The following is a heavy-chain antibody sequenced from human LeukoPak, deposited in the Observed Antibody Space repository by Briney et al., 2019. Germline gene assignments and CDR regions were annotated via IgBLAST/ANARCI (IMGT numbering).Heavy chain of an antibody. CDR1: GFTFSTYN. CDR3: ASFSIRTGAYYLDV. J-gene: IGHJ6*03. CDR2: ISPRGTTR. V-gene: IGHV3-48*04. D-gene: IGHD2/OR15-2a*01. Sequence: PGGSLRLSCVASGFTFSTYNMNWVRQAPGKGLEWVSHISPRGTTRYYADSVKGRFTISRDNAKNSLYLKMSSLGVEDSAVYYCASFSIRTGAYYLDVWGKGTTVAVSS.